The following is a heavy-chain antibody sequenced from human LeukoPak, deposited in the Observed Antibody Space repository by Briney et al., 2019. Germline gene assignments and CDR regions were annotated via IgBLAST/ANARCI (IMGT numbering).Heavy chain of an antibody. J-gene: IGHJ4*02. D-gene: IGHD4-17*01. CDR2: INQDGGEK. Sequence: GGSLRLSCVASGFAMTLHWMICVRESPGKGLEWVANINQDGGEKYYVDSVKGRFTISRDNAKNSLYLQMNSLRAEDTAVYSCASIDYGDSYWGQGTLVTVSS. CDR3: ASIDYGDSY. CDR1: GFAMTLHW. V-gene: IGHV3-7*02.